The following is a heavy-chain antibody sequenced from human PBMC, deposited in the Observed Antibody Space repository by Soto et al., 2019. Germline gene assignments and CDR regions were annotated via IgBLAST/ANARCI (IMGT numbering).Heavy chain of an antibody. CDR2: IYYSGST. CDR1: GGSISSGGYY. Sequence: SETLSLTCTVSGGSISSGGYYWSWIRQHPGKGLEWIGYIYYSGSTYYNPSLKSRVTISVDTSKNQFSLKLSSVTAADTAVYYCARDHGNGSGEYNWFDPWGQGTLVTVSS. V-gene: IGHV4-31*03. D-gene: IGHD3-10*01. J-gene: IGHJ5*02. CDR3: ARDHGNGSGEYNWFDP.